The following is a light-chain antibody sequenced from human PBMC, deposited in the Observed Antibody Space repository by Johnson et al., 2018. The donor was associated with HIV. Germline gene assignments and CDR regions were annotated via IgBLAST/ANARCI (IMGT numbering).Light chain of an antibody. CDR1: TSNIGKSY. Sequence: TQPPSVSAAPGQKVTISCSGSTSNIGKSYVSWYQQLPGTAPKLLIYDNNRRPSGTPDRFSGSKSGTSATLGITGLQTGDEADYYCGTWDSSLSALVGTGTKVTVL. CDR3: GTWDSSLSAL. V-gene: IGLV1-51*01. J-gene: IGLJ1*01. CDR2: DNN.